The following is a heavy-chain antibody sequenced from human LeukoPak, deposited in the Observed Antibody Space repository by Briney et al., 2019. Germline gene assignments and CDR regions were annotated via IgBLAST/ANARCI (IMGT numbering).Heavy chain of an antibody. CDR2: ISNSSSYT. D-gene: IGHD1-26*01. CDR3: ARTRGGIVGATFDY. J-gene: IGHJ4*02. Sequence: NPRGSLRLSCAASGFTFSDYYMTWICQAPGKGLEWVSYISNSSSYTNYADSVQGRFTISRDNAKKSLSLQMNSLRAEDTAVYYCARTRGGIVGATFDYWVQGTLVTVSS. V-gene: IGHV3-11*03. CDR1: GFTFSDYY.